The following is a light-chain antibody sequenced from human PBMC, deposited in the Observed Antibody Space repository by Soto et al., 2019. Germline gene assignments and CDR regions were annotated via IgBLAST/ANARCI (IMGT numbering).Light chain of an antibody. Sequence: IVLSQSPGILSLSPGEGATLSCRASHSLSNFFLAWYQQKPGQAPRLLIYGASSRATGIPDRFSGSGSGTEFTLTISSLQSEDFAVYYCHQYNNWPPITFGQGTKVDI. CDR3: HQYNNWPPIT. CDR1: HSLSNF. CDR2: GAS. J-gene: IGKJ1*01. V-gene: IGKV3D-15*01.